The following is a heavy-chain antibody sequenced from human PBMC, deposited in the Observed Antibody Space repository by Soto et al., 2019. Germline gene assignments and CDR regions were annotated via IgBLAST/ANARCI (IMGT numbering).Heavy chain of an antibody. Sequence: QVQLVESGGGVAQPGRSLRLSCAASGFTFSSYGMHWVRQAPGKGLEWVAVIWYDGSNKNYADSVRGRFTISRDNSKNTLYMQMNSLRAEDTAMYYGARGQLEDSRGGFDYWGQGALVTVSS. D-gene: IGHD3-22*01. V-gene: IGHV3-33*01. CDR2: IWYDGSNK. CDR1: GFTFSSYG. J-gene: IGHJ4*02. CDR3: ARGQLEDSRGGFDY.